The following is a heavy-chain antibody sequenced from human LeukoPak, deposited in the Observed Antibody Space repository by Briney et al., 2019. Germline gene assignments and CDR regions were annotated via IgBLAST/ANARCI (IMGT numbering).Heavy chain of an antibody. D-gene: IGHD6-6*01. J-gene: IGHJ4*02. CDR1: GFTFRSYW. V-gene: IGHV3-7*01. CDR2: IKQDGSEK. Sequence: GGSLRLSCAASGFTFRSYWMGWVRQAPGKGLEWVANIKQDGSEKYYVDSVKGRFTISRDNAKNSLYLQMNSLRAEDTAVYYCARSIVPDSHWGQGTLVTVSS. CDR3: ARSIVPDSH.